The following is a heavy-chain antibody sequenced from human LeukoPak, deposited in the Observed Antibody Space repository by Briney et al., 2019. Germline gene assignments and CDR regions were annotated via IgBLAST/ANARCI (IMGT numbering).Heavy chain of an antibody. Sequence: GGSLRLSCAASGFTFSSYWMHWVRQAPGKGLVWVSRISSDGSSTSYADSVKGRFAIFRDNAKNTLYLQMNSLGAEDTAVFYCARALPPSVNTPWKWGQGTQVTVSS. D-gene: IGHD1-1*01. CDR3: ARALPPSVNTPWK. CDR1: GFTFSSYW. V-gene: IGHV3-74*01. J-gene: IGHJ4*02. CDR2: ISSDGSST.